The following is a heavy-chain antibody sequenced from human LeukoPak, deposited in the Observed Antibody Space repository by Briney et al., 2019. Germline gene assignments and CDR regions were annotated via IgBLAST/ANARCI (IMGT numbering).Heavy chain of an antibody. CDR2: INHNGNVN. V-gene: IGHV3-7*03. J-gene: IGHJ4*02. Sequence: GVSLRLSCAASGFTFSSYWMNWARQAPGKGLEWVASINHNGNVNYYVDSVKGRFTISRDNAKKSLYLQMNNLRVEDTALYYCAKEIAVAGYAFDYWGQGILVTVSS. D-gene: IGHD6-19*01. CDR3: AKEIAVAGYAFDY. CDR1: GFTFSSYW.